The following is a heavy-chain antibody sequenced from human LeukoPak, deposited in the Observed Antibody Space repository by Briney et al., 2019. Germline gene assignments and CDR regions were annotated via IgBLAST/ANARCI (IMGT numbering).Heavy chain of an antibody. D-gene: IGHD6-6*01. CDR1: GYTFTGYY. J-gene: IGHJ4*02. CDR3: ARFTSSSSPVDY. Sequence: ASVKVSCKASGYTFTGYYMHWVRQAPGQGLEWMGWINPNSGGTNYAQKFQGRVTMTRDTSISTAYMELSRLRSDDTAVYYCARFTSSSSPVDYWGQGTLVTVSS. CDR2: INPNSGGT. V-gene: IGHV1-2*02.